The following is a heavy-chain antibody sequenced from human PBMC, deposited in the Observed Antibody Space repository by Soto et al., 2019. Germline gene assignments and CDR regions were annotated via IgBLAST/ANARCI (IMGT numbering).Heavy chain of an antibody. CDR3: ARADEFYDFWSGYGSFDY. CDR2: INASDGNT. J-gene: IGHJ4*02. D-gene: IGHD3-3*01. Sequence: ASVKVSCKASGYTFTSYYMHWVRQAPGQGLEWMGIINASDGNTNYAQKLQGRVTMTTDTSTSTAYMELRSLRSDDTAVYYCARADEFYDFWSGYGSFDYWGQGTLVTVSS. V-gene: IGHV1-46*01. CDR1: GYTFTSYY.